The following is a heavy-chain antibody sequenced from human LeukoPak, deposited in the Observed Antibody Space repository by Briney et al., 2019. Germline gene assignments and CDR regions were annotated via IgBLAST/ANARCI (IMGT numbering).Heavy chain of an antibody. D-gene: IGHD1-26*01. CDR2: INTDNGNT. CDR3: AILPWEVNSPDVSDI. Sequence: ASVKVSCKASGYTFANYVFNWVRQAPGQGLEWVGWINTDNGNTNYEQALQGRVSMTSDTSTSTAYMELRSLRSGDTAVYYCAILPWEVNSPDVSDIWGQGTMVTVSS. V-gene: IGHV1-18*01. J-gene: IGHJ3*02. CDR1: GYTFANYV.